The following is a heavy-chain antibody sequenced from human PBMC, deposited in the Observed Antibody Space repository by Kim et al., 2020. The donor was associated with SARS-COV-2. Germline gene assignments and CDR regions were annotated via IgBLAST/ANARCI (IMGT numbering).Heavy chain of an antibody. CDR2: INHSGST. CDR1: GGSFSGYY. CDR3: ARDPLLY. Sequence: SETLSLTCAVYGGSFSGYYWSWIRQPPGKGLEWIGEINHSGSTNYNPSLKSRVTISVDTSKNQFSLKLSSVTAADTAVYYCARDPLLYWGQGTLVTVSS. J-gene: IGHJ4*02. V-gene: IGHV4-34*01.